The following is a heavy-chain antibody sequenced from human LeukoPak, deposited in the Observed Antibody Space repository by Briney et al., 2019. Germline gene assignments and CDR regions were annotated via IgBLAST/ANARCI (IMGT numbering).Heavy chain of an antibody. D-gene: IGHD2-2*02. J-gene: IGHJ4*02. CDR1: GGSISSGGYY. V-gene: IGHV4-31*03. Sequence: PSQTLSLTCTVSGGSISSGGYYWSWIRQHPGKGLEWIGYIYYSGSTYYNPSLKSRVTISVDTSKNQFSLKLSSVTAADTAVYYCARGDCSSTSCYTFDYWGQGTLVTASS. CDR2: IYYSGST. CDR3: ARGDCSSTSCYTFDY.